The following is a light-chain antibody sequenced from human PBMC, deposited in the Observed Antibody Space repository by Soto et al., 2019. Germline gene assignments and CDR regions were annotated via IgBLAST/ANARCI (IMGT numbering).Light chain of an antibody. CDR2: AAS. J-gene: IGKJ3*01. CDR3: QKYTSAIPL. Sequence: DIQMTQSPSSLSASVGDRVTITCRANQGISNYLAWYQQKPGKVPKLLIYAASTLQSGVPSRFSGSGSGTYFTLTISSLQPEDVETYYCQKYTSAIPLFGNGTNVDI. CDR1: QGISNY. V-gene: IGKV1-27*01.